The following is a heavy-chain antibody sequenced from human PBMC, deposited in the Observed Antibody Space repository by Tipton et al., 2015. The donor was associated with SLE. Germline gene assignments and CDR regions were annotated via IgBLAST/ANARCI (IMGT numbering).Heavy chain of an antibody. Sequence: TLSLTCTVSGGSISSYYWSWIRQPPGKGLEWIGYIYTSGRTYYNPSLKSRVTISVDTSKNQFSLKLSSVTAADTAVYYCARDQRGGSDYWGQGTLVTVSS. D-gene: IGHD3-10*01. V-gene: IGHV4-4*08. CDR3: ARDQRGGSDY. CDR1: GGSISSYY. CDR2: IYTSGRT. J-gene: IGHJ4*02.